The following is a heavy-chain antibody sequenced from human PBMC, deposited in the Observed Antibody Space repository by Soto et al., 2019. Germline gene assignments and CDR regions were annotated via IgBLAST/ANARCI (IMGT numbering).Heavy chain of an antibody. CDR2: INPSGGST. CDR1: GYSFTTYY. CDR3: ARNDKSGLDY. J-gene: IGHJ4*02. V-gene: IGHV1-46*01. D-gene: IGHD1-1*01. Sequence: QVQLVQSGAEVKKPGASVKVSCKASGYSFTTYYMHWVRQAPGQGLEWMGMINPSGGSTSYAQKFQGRVSMTRDTSTSTVYMELSSLRPEDTAVYYCARNDKSGLDYWGQGTLVTVSS.